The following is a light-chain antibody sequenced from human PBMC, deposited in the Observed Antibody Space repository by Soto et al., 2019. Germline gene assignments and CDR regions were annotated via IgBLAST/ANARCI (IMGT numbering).Light chain of an antibody. V-gene: IGKV2-28*01. CDR1: QSLLHSNGYNY. Sequence: DIVMTHSPLSLPVTPGEPASISCRSSQSLLHSNGYNYLDWYLQKPGQSPQLLIYLGSNRASGVPDRFSGSGSGTDFTLKISRVEAEDVGVYYCMQALQTPPTLGGGTKVDIK. J-gene: IGKJ4*01. CDR3: MQALQTPPT. CDR2: LGS.